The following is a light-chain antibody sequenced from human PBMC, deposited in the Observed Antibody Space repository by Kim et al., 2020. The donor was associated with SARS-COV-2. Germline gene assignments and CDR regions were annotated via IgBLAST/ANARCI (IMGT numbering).Light chain of an antibody. CDR3: QQYGSSPPQYS. CDR1: QSVSSSY. J-gene: IGKJ2*03. CDR2: SAS. V-gene: IGKV3-20*01. Sequence: EIVLTQSPGTLSLSPGERATLSCRASQSVSSSYLAWYQQKPGQAPRLLIYSASSRATGIPDRFSGSGSGTDFTLTISRLEPEDFVVYYCQQYGSSPPQYSFGQGTKLEI.